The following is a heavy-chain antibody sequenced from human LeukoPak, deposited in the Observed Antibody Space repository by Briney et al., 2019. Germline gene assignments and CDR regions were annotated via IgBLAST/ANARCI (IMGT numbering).Heavy chain of an antibody. CDR3: ANQTAMVTRGFDI. Sequence: GGALRLSRPASGFPFSSHCMHWVGQPPGNGLESVGVIWYDGSNKDYADSVKGRFTISRDNSKNPLYLQMHSLRAEDTAVYYCANQTAMVTRGFDIWGQGTMVTVSS. J-gene: IGHJ3*02. D-gene: IGHD5-18*01. CDR1: GFPFSSHC. CDR2: IWYDGSNK. V-gene: IGHV3-33*03.